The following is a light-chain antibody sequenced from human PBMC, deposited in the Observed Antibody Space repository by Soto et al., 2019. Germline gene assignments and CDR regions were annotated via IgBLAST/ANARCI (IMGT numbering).Light chain of an antibody. Sequence: QSVLTQPASVSGSPGQSITISCTGTSSDVASYYFVSWYQQHPGKAPKLMIYEFNKRPSGISSRFSGSTSGNTASLTISGLQAEDEADYYCCSSADSSTPHVFGIGTKVXXL. V-gene: IGLV2-23*02. CDR2: EFN. CDR1: SSDVASYYF. J-gene: IGLJ1*01. CDR3: CSSADSSTPHV.